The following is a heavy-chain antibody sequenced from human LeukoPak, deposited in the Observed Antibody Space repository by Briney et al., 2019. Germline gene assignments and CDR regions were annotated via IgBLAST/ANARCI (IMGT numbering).Heavy chain of an antibody. Sequence: SEALSLTCTVSGYSISSGYYWGWIRQPPGKGLEWIGSIYHSGSTYYNPSLKSRVTISVDTSKNQFSLKLSSLTAADTAVYYXXXXRGIAVAGGTIEYWGQGTLVTVSS. D-gene: IGHD6-19*01. J-gene: IGHJ4*02. CDR1: GYSISSGYY. V-gene: IGHV4-38-2*02. CDR2: IYHSGST. CDR3: XXXRGIAVAGGTIEY.